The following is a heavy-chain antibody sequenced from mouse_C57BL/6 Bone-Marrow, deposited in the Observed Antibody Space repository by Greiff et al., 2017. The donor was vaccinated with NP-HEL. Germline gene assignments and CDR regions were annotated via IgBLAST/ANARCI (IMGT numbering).Heavy chain of an antibody. Sequence: VQLQQPGAELVRPGSSVKLSCKASGYTFTSYWMHWVKQRPIQGLEWIGNIDPSDSETHYSQKFKDKATLTVDKSSSTAYMQLSSLTSEDSAVYYCARGWLSFDYWGQGTTLTVSS. CDR3: ARGWLSFDY. CDR2: IDPSDSET. V-gene: IGHV1-52*01. CDR1: GYTFTSYW. J-gene: IGHJ2*01. D-gene: IGHD1-1*02.